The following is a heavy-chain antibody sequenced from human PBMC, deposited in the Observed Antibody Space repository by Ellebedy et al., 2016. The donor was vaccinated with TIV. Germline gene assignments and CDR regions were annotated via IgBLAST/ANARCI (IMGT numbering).Heavy chain of an antibody. J-gene: IGHJ4*02. V-gene: IGHV3-9*01. CDR1: GFTFDDYA. CDR2: ISWNSGSI. CDR3: ARTHSSGCFDY. D-gene: IGHD6-19*01. Sequence: SLKISCAASGFTFDDYAMHWVRQAPGKGLEWVSGISWNSGSIGYADSVKGRFTISRDNAKNSLYLQMNSLRAEDTAVYYCARTHSSGCFDYWGQGTLVTVSS.